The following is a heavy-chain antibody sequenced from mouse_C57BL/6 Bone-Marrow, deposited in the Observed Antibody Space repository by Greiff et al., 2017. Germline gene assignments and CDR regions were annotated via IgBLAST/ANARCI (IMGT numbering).Heavy chain of an antibody. D-gene: IGHD4-1*01. V-gene: IGHV1-72*01. CDR3: ARASSWAWFAY. CDR2: IDPKSGGT. CDR1: GYTFTSYW. J-gene: IGHJ3*01. Sequence: QVQLQQPGAELVKPGASVKLSCKASGYTFTSYWMNWVKQRPGRGLEWIGRIDPKSGGTTYNEKFKSKATLTVDKSSSTAYMQLSSLTSEAAAVYYCARASSWAWFAYWGQGTLVTVSA.